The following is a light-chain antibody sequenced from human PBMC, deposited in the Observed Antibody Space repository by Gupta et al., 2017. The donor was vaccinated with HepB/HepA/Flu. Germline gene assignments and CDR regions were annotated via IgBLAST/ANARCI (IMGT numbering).Light chain of an antibody. Sequence: EIVLTQSPATLSLSPGEGATLSCKASQSVSSYLAWYQQLPGQAPRLLIYDASTRATGIPARFSGSGSGTDFTLTISSLEPEDFAGYYGQQRGSFGQGTKLEIK. CDR2: DAS. CDR3: QQRGS. CDR1: QSVSSY. V-gene: IGKV3-11*01. J-gene: IGKJ2*03.